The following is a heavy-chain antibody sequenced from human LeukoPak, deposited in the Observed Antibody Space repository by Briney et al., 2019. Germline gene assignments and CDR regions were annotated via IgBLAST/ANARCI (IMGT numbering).Heavy chain of an antibody. D-gene: IGHD2-8*01. J-gene: IGHJ6*02. V-gene: IGHV3-30-3*01. CDR2: ISYDGSNK. Sequence: GGSLRLSCAASGFTFSSYAVHWVRQAPGKGLEWVAVISYDGSNKYYADSVKGRFTISRDNSKNTLYLQMNSLRAEDTAVYYCARDVRTHYYYYGMDVWGQGTTVTVSS. CDR3: ARDVRTHYYYYGMDV. CDR1: GFTFSSYA.